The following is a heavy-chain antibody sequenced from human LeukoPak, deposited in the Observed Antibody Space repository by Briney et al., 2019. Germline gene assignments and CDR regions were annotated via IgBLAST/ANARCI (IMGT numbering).Heavy chain of an antibody. CDR1: GGSISSSSYY. CDR2: IYYSGST. J-gene: IGHJ4*02. CDR3: ARDINDYYDGSGYFDY. D-gene: IGHD3-22*01. V-gene: IGHV4-39*07. Sequence: SETLSLTCTVSGGSISSSSYYWGWIRQPPGKGLEWIGSIYYSGSTYYNPSLKSRVTISVDTSKNQFSLKLSSVTAADTAVYYCARDINDYYDGSGYFDYWGQGTLVTVSS.